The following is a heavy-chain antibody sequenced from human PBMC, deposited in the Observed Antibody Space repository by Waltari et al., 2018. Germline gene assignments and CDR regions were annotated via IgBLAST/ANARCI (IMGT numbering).Heavy chain of an antibody. CDR3: ARHSPGSTWFDP. CDR2: IYSRGNI. J-gene: IGHJ5*02. Sequence: QLQLQESGPGLVKPSETLSLTCSLSSVSITSPVYYWDWIRPSPGKGLEWIGNIYSRGNIHYNPSLGSRVTMSLDSSNNQFSLELRSVTAADTAVYYCARHSPGSTWFDPWGQGTLVTVSS. CDR1: SVSITSPVYY. D-gene: IGHD7-27*01. V-gene: IGHV4-39*01.